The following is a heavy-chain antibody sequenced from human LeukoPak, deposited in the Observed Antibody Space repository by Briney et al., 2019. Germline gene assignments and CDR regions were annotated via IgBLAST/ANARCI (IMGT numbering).Heavy chain of an antibody. CDR3: ARGVEPLAANTLAY. D-gene: IGHD1-14*01. CDR1: GFTFSSYS. Sequence: GGSLRLSCAASGFTFSSYSMNWVRQAPGKGLEWVSVLYSDGNTKYADSGQGRFTISRDNSKNTLYLEMNSLSPDDTAVYYCARGVEPLAANTLAYWGQGTLVTVSS. J-gene: IGHJ4*02. V-gene: IGHV3-53*01. CDR2: LYSDGNT.